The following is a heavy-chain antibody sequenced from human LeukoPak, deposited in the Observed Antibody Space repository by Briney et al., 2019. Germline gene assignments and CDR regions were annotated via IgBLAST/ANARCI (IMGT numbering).Heavy chain of an antibody. CDR1: GFTFTSSA. Sequence: SVKVSCKASGFTFTSSAVQWVRQARGQRLEWIGWIVVGSGNTNYAQKFQERVTITRDMSTSTTYMELSSLRSEDTAVYYCAARGALDAFDIWGQGRMVTVSS. CDR2: IVVGSGNT. J-gene: IGHJ3*02. CDR3: AARGALDAFDI. D-gene: IGHD1-26*01. V-gene: IGHV1-58*01.